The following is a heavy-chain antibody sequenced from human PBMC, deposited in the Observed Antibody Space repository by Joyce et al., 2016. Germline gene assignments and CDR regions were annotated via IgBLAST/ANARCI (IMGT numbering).Heavy chain of an antibody. CDR3: ARGPMPPYAFDV. V-gene: IGHV1-2*06. Sequence: QVNLVQSGAEVKKPGASVKVSCKASGYSFSDSYIHWVRQAPGQGLQWMGRINPDTGDTIYAQKFQGIVTLTRDTFISTVYMEVSRLRSDDTAVYFCARGPMPPYAFDVWGQGTLVTVST. J-gene: IGHJ3*01. CDR1: GYSFSDSY. CDR2: INPDTGDT. D-gene: IGHD2-2*01.